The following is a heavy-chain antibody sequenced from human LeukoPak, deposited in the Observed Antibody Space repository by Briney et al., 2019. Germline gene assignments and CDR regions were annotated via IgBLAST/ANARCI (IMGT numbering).Heavy chain of an antibody. CDR2: IYSGGRT. CDR3: ARASGDYGDYGSDY. Sequence: PGGSLSLSCAASGFTVSSNYMSWVRQAPGKGLEWVSVIYSGGRTYYADSVKGRFTISRDNSKNTLYLQMNSLRAEDTAVYYCARASGDYGDYGSDYWGQGTLVTVSS. V-gene: IGHV3-53*01. D-gene: IGHD4-17*01. J-gene: IGHJ4*02. CDR1: GFTVSSNY.